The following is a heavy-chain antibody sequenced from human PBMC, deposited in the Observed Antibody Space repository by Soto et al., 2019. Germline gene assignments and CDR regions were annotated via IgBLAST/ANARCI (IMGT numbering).Heavy chain of an antibody. Sequence: SETLSLTCTVSGGSISSYYWSWIRQPPGKGLEWFVYIYYSGSTNYNPSLKSRVTISVDTSKNQFSLKLSSVTAADTAVYYCARVSTIFGVTQIDYWGQGTLVTVSS. CDR2: IYYSGST. CDR3: ARVSTIFGVTQIDY. CDR1: GGSISSYY. D-gene: IGHD3-3*01. J-gene: IGHJ4*02. V-gene: IGHV4-59*08.